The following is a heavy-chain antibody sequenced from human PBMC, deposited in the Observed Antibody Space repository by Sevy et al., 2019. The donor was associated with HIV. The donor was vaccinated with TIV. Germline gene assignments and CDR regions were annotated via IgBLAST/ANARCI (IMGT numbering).Heavy chain of an antibody. J-gene: IGHJ6*02. V-gene: IGHV1-18*01. D-gene: IGHD3-10*01. Sequence: ASVKVSCKASGYTFTSYGISWVRQAPGQGLEWMGWISAYNGNTNYAQKLQGRVTMTTDTSTSTAYMELRSLRSDDTAXYYCARXKEXXLPRGEYYXXXGMXVXXXGTTVTVSS. CDR2: ISAYNGNT. CDR1: GYTFTSYG. CDR3: ARXKEXXLPRGEYYXXXGMXV.